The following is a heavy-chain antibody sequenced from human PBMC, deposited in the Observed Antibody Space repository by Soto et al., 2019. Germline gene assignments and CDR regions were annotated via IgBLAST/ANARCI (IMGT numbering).Heavy chain of an antibody. Sequence: VGSLRLSCAASGVTFSNYGMSWVRQARGKGLEWVANIKQDGSEKYYMDSVKGRFTISRDNAKNSLYLQMNSLRAEDTAVYYCARDPYDYVWGSDDYWGQGTLVTVSS. CDR3: ARDPYDYVWGSDDY. CDR1: GVTFSNYG. D-gene: IGHD3-16*01. CDR2: IKQDGSEK. J-gene: IGHJ4*02. V-gene: IGHV3-7*01.